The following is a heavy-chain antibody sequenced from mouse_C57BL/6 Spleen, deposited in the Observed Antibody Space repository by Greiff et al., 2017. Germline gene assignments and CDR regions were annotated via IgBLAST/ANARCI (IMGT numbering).Heavy chain of an antibody. V-gene: IGHV1-55*01. CDR3: ARGGLYYDYDGKDFDY. CDR2: IYPGSGST. J-gene: IGHJ2*01. Sequence: QVHVKQPGAELVKPGASVKMSCKASGYTFTSYWITWVKQRPGQGLEWIGDIYPGSGSTNYNEKFKSKATLTVDTSSSTAYMQLSSLTSEDSAVYYCARGGLYYDYDGKDFDYWGQGTTLTVSS. D-gene: IGHD2-4*01. CDR1: GYTFTSYW.